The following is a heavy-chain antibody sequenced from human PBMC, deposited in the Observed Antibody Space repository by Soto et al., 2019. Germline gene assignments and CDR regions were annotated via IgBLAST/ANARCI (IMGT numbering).Heavy chain of an antibody. Sequence: EVQLLESGGGLVQPGGSLRLSCAASGFTFSSYAMSWVRQAPGKGLEWVSAISGSGGSTYYADSVKGRFTISRDNSKHTLYLQMHGFTAEGQVVSYYANPRPRGLLAASVCFDAFEIWGQGTMGTLS. D-gene: IGHD6-6*01. CDR3: ANPRPRGLLAASVCFDAFEI. V-gene: IGHV3-23*01. J-gene: IGHJ3*02. CDR2: ISGSGGST. CDR1: GFTFSSYA.